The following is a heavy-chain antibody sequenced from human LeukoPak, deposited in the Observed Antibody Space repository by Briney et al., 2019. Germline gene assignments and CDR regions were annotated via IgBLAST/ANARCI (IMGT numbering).Heavy chain of an antibody. CDR1: GYTFIKFA. D-gene: IGHD6-13*01. Sequence: ASVKVSCKASGYTFIKFAINWGRQAPGQRPEWMGWINAGNGNTKYSQKFQGRVTITRVTSASTAYMELSGLTSEDTAVYYCARGPRAAADDYWGQGALVTVSS. CDR2: INAGNGNT. V-gene: IGHV1-3*01. J-gene: IGHJ4*02. CDR3: ARGPRAAADDY.